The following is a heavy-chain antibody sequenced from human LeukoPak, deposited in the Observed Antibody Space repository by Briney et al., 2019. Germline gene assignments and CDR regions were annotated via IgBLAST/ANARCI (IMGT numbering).Heavy chain of an antibody. V-gene: IGHV1-69*05. CDR2: IIPIFGTA. Sequence: VASVKVSCKASGGTFNSYAISWVRQAPGQGLEWMGGIIPIFGTANYAQKVQGRVTITTDESTTTAYMELSSLRSEDTAVYYCARVHVGYSYGLGFDYWGQGTLVTVSS. CDR3: ARVHVGYSYGLGFDY. D-gene: IGHD5-18*01. J-gene: IGHJ4*02. CDR1: GGTFNSYA.